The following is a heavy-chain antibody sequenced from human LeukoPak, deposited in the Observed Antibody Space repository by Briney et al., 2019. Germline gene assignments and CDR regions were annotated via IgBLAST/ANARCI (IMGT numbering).Heavy chain of an antibody. Sequence: SETLSLTCTVSGGSISSYYWSWLRQPPGKGLEWIGYIYYSGSTNYNPSLKSRVTISVDTSKNQFSLKLSSVTAADTAVYYCARGGYYGDFYFDYWGQGTLVTVSS. CDR1: GGSISSYY. CDR2: IYYSGST. CDR3: ARGGYYGDFYFDY. J-gene: IGHJ4*02. V-gene: IGHV4-59*01. D-gene: IGHD4-17*01.